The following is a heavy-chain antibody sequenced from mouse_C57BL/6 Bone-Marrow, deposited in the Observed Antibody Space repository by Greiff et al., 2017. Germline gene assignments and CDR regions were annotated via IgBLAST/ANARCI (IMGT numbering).Heavy chain of an antibody. CDR3: ASSLAY. V-gene: IGHV5-4*03. Sequence: EVKLMASGGGLVKPGGSLKLSCAASGFTFSSYAMSWVRQTPEKRLEWVATISDGGSYTYYPDNVKGRFTISRDNAKNNLYLQMSHLKAEDTAMYYCASSLAYWGQGTLVTVSA. CDR2: ISDGGSYT. J-gene: IGHJ3*01. CDR1: GFTFSSYA.